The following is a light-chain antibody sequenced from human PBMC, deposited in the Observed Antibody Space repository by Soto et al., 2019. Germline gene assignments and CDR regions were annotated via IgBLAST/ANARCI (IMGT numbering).Light chain of an antibody. J-gene: IGKJ3*01. CDR2: DAS. CDR1: QSISHW. CDR3: QHCDTYPYT. Sequence: DIQMTQSPSILSASVGDRVTITCRASQSISHWLAWYQQKPGKAPKLLIYDASILESGVPSRFSGSGSGTQFPLTITGLQPDDFATYYCQHCDTYPYTFGPGTTVDFK. V-gene: IGKV1-5*01.